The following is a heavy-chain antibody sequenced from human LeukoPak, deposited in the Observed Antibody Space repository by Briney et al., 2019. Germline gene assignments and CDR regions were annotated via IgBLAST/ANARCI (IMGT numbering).Heavy chain of an antibody. CDR3: AKAMGYDILTGSNSFHP. D-gene: IGHD3-9*01. Sequence: GRSLRLSCAASGFTFDDYAMHWVRQAPGKGLEWVSGSSWNSGSIGYADAVKGRFTISRDNAKNSLYLQMNSLRAEDTALYYCAKAMGYDILTGSNSFHPWGQGTLVTVSS. V-gene: IGHV3-9*01. CDR2: SSWNSGSI. CDR1: GFTFDDYA. J-gene: IGHJ5*02.